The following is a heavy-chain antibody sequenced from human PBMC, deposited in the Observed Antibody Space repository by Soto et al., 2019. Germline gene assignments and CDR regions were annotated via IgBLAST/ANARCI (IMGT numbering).Heavy chain of an antibody. V-gene: IGHV4-4*07. CDR3: ARSRTSDTSHYYYYFDY. D-gene: IGHD3-22*01. CDR2: TYSSGST. CDR1: GGSISSYY. J-gene: IGHJ4*02. Sequence: SESMSLTWTVSGGSISSYYWAWVRQPAGEGLEWIGRTYSSGSTNYKPSLRSRFTMSVVTSKNQFSLKLTSVTAADTAVYYCARSRTSDTSHYYYYFDYWGQGARDTV.